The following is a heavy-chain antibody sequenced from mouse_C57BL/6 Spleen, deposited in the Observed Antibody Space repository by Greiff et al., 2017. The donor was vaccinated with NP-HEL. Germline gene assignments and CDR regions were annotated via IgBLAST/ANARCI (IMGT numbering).Heavy chain of an antibody. V-gene: IGHV14-4*01. CDR3: TTGSGTFDY. D-gene: IGHD4-1*01. CDR2: IDPENGDT. Sequence: EVKLMESGAELVRPGASVKLSCTASGFNIKDDYMHWVKQRPEQGLEWIGWIDPENGDTEYASKFQGKATITADTSSNTAYLQLSSLTSEDTAVYYCTTGSGTFDYWGQGTTLTVSS. J-gene: IGHJ2*01. CDR1: GFNIKDDY.